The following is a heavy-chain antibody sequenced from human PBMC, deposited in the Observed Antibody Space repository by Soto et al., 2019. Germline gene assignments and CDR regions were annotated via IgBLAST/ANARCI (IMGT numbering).Heavy chain of an antibody. CDR3: ARGSSGWYELDS. CDR1: GFTLTSYD. V-gene: IGHV3-13*01. J-gene: IGHJ4*02. D-gene: IGHD6-19*01. CDR2: IGIAGAT. Sequence: GGSLRLSCSSSGFTLTSYDMHWFRQVSGKGLEWVSSIGIAGATTYPGSVMGRFTIFRESAENSLYLQMNSLRAEDTAVYYCARGSSGWYELDSWGQGALVTVCS.